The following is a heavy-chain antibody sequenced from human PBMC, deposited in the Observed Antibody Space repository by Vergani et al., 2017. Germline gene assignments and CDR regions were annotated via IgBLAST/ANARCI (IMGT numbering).Heavy chain of an antibody. D-gene: IGHD3-10*01. V-gene: IGHV1-58*01. CDR2: IVVGSGNT. CDR3: AAEGKYYGSSDEPEDYYYMDV. Sequence: QMQLVQSGPEVKKPGTSVKVSCKASGFTFTSSAVQWVRQARGQRLEWIGWIVVGSGNTNYAQKFQERVTITRDMSTSTAYMELSSLRSEDTAVYYCAAEGKYYGSSDEPEDYYYMDVWGKGTTVTVSS. CDR1: GFTFTSSA. J-gene: IGHJ6*03.